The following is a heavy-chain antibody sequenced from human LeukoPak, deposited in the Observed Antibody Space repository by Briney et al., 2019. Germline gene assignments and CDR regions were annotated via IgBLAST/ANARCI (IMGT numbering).Heavy chain of an antibody. CDR3: AKITMIVVPNVYDY. CDR2: ISRSGEST. J-gene: IGHJ4*02. V-gene: IGHV3-23*01. CDR1: GFTFSGFA. Sequence: SGGSLRLSCAASGFTFSGFAMSWIRQAPGKGLEWVSSISRSGESTFYADSVRGRFTISRDNSKNTLYLQMNSLRAEDTAVYYCAKITMIVVPNVYDYWGQGTLVTVSS. D-gene: IGHD3-22*01.